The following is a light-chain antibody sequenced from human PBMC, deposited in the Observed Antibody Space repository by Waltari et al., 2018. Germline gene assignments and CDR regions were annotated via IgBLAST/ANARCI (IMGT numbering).Light chain of an antibody. CDR1: SGHSSNA. Sequence: QLVLTQSPSASASLGASVKLTCTLSSGHSSNAIAWHQQQPEKGQRVLMKLNNDGSHSKGDGIPDRFSGSSSGAERYLIISSLQSEDEADYYCQTGGTGTVVFGGGTKLTVL. V-gene: IGLV4-69*02. CDR3: QTGGTGTVV. CDR2: LNNDGSH. J-gene: IGLJ2*01.